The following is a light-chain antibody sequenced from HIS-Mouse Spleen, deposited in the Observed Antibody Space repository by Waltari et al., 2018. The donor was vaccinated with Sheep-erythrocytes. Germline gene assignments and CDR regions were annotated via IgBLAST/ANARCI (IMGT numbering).Light chain of an antibody. CDR1: SSDVGGYNY. CDR3: CSYAGSYNHV. J-gene: IGLJ1*01. V-gene: IGLV2-11*01. Sequence: QSALTQPRSVSGSPGQSVTISCTGTSSDVGGYNYVSWYQQHPGKAPKLMIYDVSKRPSGVPDRFSGSKSGTTASLTISGLQAEDEADYYCCSYAGSYNHVFATGTKVTVL. CDR2: DVS.